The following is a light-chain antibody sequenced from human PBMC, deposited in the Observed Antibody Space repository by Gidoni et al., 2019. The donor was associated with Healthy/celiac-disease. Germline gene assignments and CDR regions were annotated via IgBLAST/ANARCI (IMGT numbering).Light chain of an antibody. CDR2: AAS. CDR3: HQSYSTPQT. J-gene: IGKJ2*01. Sequence: QVTQSPSSLSASVGDRVTSTCRASQSISSYLNWYQQKPGKARKLLIYAASSLQSGVPSRFSGSGSGTDFTLTISSRQPEDFAPYYCHQSYSTPQTFXQXTKLEIK. V-gene: IGKV1-39*01. CDR1: QSISSY.